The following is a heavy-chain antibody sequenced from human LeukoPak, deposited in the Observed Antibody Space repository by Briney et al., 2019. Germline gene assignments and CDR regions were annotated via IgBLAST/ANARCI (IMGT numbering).Heavy chain of an antibody. CDR1: GYTFTSYG. CDR2: ISAYNGNT. V-gene: IGHV1-18*01. D-gene: IGHD6-19*01. J-gene: IGHJ4*02. CDR3: ARESPSGYDFPPRIAVAAHLFDY. Sequence: ASVKVSCKASGYTFTSYGISWVRQAPGQGLEWMGWISAYNGNTNYAQKLQGRVTMTTDTCTSTAYMELRSLRSDDTAVYYCARESPSGYDFPPRIAVAAHLFDYWGQGTLVTVSS.